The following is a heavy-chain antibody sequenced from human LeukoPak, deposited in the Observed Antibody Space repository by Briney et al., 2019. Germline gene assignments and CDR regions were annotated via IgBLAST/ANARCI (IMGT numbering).Heavy chain of an antibody. V-gene: IGHV3-21*01. D-gene: IGHD6-13*01. J-gene: IGHJ4*02. CDR2: ISSSSSYI. Sequence: GGSLRLSCAASGFTFSSYSMNWVRQAPGKGLEWVSSISSSSSYIYYADSVKGRFTISRDNAKNSLYLQMNSLRAEDTAVYYCARDRVIGSGWWRGFDYWGQGTLVTVSS. CDR1: GFTFSSYS. CDR3: ARDRVIGSGWWRGFDY.